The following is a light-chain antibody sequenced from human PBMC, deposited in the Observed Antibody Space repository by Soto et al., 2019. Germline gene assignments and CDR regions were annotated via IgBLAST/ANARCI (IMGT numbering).Light chain of an antibody. V-gene: IGKV3-15*01. CDR2: GAS. CDR1: QSVSSN. CDR3: QQYNNWPPLT. Sequence: ESVLTQYPATLSVTPGERATLSCRASQSVSSNLAWYQQKPGQAPRLLIYGASTRATGIPARFSGSGSETEFTLTISSLQSEDFAVYYCQQYNNWPPLTFGGGTKVDI. J-gene: IGKJ4*01.